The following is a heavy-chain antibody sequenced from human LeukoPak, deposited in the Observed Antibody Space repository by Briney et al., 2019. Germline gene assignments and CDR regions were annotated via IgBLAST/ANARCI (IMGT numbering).Heavy chain of an antibody. J-gene: IGHJ4*02. CDR1: GYSITNHW. CDR2: IYLGDSDT. D-gene: IGHD3-22*01. V-gene: IGHV5-51*01. Sequence: GESLKISCKGSGYSITNHWIGWVRQMPGKGLEWMGIIYLGDSDTRYSPSFQGQVTISADKSISTAYLQWSSLKASDTAMYYCARRGWYYDSSGYSYYFDYWGQGTLVTVSS. CDR3: ARRGWYYDSSGYSYYFDY.